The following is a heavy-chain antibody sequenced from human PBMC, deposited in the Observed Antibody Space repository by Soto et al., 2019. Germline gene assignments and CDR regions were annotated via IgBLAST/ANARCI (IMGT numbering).Heavy chain of an antibody. V-gene: IGHV4-59*08. CDR2: IYYSGST. D-gene: IGHD5-18*01. Sequence: SETLSLTCTVSGGSISSYYWSWIRQPPGKGLEWIGYIYYSGSTNYNPSLKSRVTISVDTSKNQFSLKLSSVTAADTAVYYCARLVVDTAMVHLYYYYYMDVWGKGTTVTVSS. CDR1: GGSISSYY. CDR3: ARLVVDTAMVHLYYYYYMDV. J-gene: IGHJ6*03.